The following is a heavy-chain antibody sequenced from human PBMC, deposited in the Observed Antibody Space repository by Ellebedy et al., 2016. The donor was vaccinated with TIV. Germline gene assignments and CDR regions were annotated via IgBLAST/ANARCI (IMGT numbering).Heavy chain of an antibody. Sequence: AASVKVSCKASGYTLTTYAINWVRQAPGQGLEWMGWISTNTGTPNYAQGFTGRFVFSLDTSVNTAYLEISSLKADDTAVYYCARVASDGDYDDYWGQGTLVTVSS. J-gene: IGHJ4*02. V-gene: IGHV7-4-1*02. CDR2: ISTNTGTP. CDR1: GYTLTTYA. CDR3: ARVASDGDYDDY. D-gene: IGHD4-17*01.